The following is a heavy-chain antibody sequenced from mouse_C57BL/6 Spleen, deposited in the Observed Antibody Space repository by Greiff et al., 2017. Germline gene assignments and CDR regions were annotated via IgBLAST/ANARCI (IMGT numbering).Heavy chain of an antibody. CDR2: IYWDDDK. CDR3: ARRAGPTVRGYYAMDY. D-gene: IGHD1-1*01. Sequence: QVTLKESGPGILQSSQTLSLTCSFSGFSLSTSGMGVSWIRQPSGKGLEWLAHIYWDDDKRANPSLKSRLTISKDTSRNQVFLKITSVDTADTATYYCARRAGPTVRGYYAMDYWGQGTSVTVSS. J-gene: IGHJ4*01. V-gene: IGHV8-12*01. CDR1: GFSLSTSGMG.